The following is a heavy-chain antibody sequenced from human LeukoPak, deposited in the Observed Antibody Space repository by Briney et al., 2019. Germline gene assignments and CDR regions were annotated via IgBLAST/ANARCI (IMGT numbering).Heavy chain of an antibody. Sequence: SETLSLTCTVSGGSISSGDYYWSWIRQPPGKGLEWIGYIYYSGSTYYNPSLKSRVTISVDTSKNQFSLKLSPVTAADTAVYYCARGRVRIGQWLDVFDYWGQGTLVTVSS. CDR1: GGSISSGDYY. D-gene: IGHD6-19*01. CDR3: ARGRVRIGQWLDVFDY. CDR2: IYYSGST. J-gene: IGHJ4*02. V-gene: IGHV4-30-4*01.